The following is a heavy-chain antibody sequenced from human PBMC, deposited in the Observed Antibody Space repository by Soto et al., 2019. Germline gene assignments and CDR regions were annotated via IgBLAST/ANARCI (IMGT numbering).Heavy chain of an antibody. V-gene: IGHV3-48*02. Sequence: GGSLRLSCAASGFTFSSYSMNWVRQAPGKGLEWVSYISSSSSTIYYADSVKGRFTISRDNAKNSLYLQMNSLRDEDTAVYYCARPYYDILTGYYKDPLMGFDYWGQGTLVTVSS. J-gene: IGHJ4*02. CDR3: ARPYYDILTGYYKDPLMGFDY. CDR2: ISSSSSTI. CDR1: GFTFSSYS. D-gene: IGHD3-9*01.